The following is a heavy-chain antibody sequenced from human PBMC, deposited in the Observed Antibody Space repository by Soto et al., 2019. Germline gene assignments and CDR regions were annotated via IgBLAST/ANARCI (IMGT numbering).Heavy chain of an antibody. CDR3: ARGSRFLEWHIDY. D-gene: IGHD3-3*01. CDR1: GGSFSGYY. V-gene: IGHV4-34*01. J-gene: IGHJ4*02. Sequence: PSETLSLTCAVYGGSFSGYYWSWIRQPPGKGLEWIGEINHSGSTNYNPSLKSRVTISVDTSKNQFSLKLSSVTAADTAVYYCARGSRFLEWHIDYWGQGTLVTVSS. CDR2: INHSGST.